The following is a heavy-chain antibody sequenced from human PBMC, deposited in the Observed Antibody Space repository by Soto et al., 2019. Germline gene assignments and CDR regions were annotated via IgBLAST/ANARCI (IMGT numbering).Heavy chain of an antibody. CDR2: ISYDGSNK. D-gene: IGHD5-12*01. Sequence: VQLVESGGGVVQPGRSLRLSCAASGFTFSSYAMHWVRQAPGKGLEWVAVISYDGSNKYYADSVKGRFTISSDNSRNTLYLQMNSLRAEDTAVYYCARDIVAPISNYYYYYGMDVWGQGTTVIVCS. CDR3: ARDIVAPISNYYYYYGMDV. CDR1: GFTFSSYA. J-gene: IGHJ6*02. V-gene: IGHV3-30-3*01.